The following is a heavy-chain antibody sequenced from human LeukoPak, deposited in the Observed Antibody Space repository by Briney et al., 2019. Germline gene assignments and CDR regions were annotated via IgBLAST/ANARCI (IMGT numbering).Heavy chain of an antibody. J-gene: IGHJ4*02. V-gene: IGHV1-69*13. D-gene: IGHD3-22*01. CDR3: ARDQRLYYYDSSGYYNFDY. Sequence: SVKVSCKASGGTFSSYAISWVRQAPGQGLEWMGGIIPIFGTANYAQKFQGRVTITADESTSTAYMELSSLRSEDTAVYYCARDQRLYYYDSSGYYNFDYWGQGTLVTVSS. CDR2: IIPIFGTA. CDR1: GGTFSSYA.